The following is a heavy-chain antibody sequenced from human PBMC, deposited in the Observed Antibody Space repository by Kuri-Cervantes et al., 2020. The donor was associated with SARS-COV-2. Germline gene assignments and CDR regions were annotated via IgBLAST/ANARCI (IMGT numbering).Heavy chain of an antibody. J-gene: IGHJ3*02. CDR1: GFTFSSYW. Sequence: GGSLRLSCAASGFTFSSYWMSWVRQAPGKGLEWVSAISGSGGSTYYADSVKGRFTISRDNSKNTLYLQMNSLRAEDTAVYYCAKVRGIQLWVDAFDIWGQGTMVTVSS. D-gene: IGHD5-18*01. V-gene: IGHV3-23*01. CDR3: AKVRGIQLWVDAFDI. CDR2: ISGSGGST.